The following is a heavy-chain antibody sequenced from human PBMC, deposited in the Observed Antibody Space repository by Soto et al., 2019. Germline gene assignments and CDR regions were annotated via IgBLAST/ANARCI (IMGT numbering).Heavy chain of an antibody. J-gene: IGHJ4*02. Sequence: EVQLLESGGGLVQPGGSLRLSCAASGFTFSSYAMSWVRQAPGKGLEWVSAISGSGGSTYYADSVKGRFTISRDNSKNTLYLQMNSLRAEDTAVYYCAGIIAAAGTFGPQGYWGQGTLVTVSS. CDR1: GFTFSSYA. V-gene: IGHV3-23*01. D-gene: IGHD6-13*01. CDR3: AGIIAAAGTFGPQGY. CDR2: ISGSGGST.